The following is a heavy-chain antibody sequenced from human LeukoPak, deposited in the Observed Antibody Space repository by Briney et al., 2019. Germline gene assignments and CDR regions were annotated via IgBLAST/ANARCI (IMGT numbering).Heavy chain of an antibody. CDR1: GFTFSSNY. CDR2: ISSSGSTI. J-gene: IGHJ4*02. CDR3: ARVHYDFWSCYYLFDY. D-gene: IGHD3-3*01. V-gene: IGHV3-48*04. Sequence: PGGSLRLSCAASGFTFSSNYMNWVRQAPGKGVEWVSYISSSGSTIYYADSVKGRFTISRDNAKNSLYLKMNSLRAEDTAAYHCARVHYDFWSCYYLFDYWGQGTLVTVSS.